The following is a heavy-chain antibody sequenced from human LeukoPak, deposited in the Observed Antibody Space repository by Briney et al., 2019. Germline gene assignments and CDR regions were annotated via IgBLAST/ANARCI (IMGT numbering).Heavy chain of an antibody. J-gene: IGHJ4*02. CDR2: IYYSGST. D-gene: IGHD4/OR15-4a*01. V-gene: IGHV4-59*08. CDR3: ASLSMVTQGYFDS. CDR1: GGSISSYY. Sequence: KSSETLSLTCTVSGGSISSYYWSWIRQPPGKGLEWIGYIYYSGSTNYNPSLKSRLTMSVDASKNQFALKLSTVTATDTAVYYCASLSMVTQGYFDSWGQGTLVTVSS.